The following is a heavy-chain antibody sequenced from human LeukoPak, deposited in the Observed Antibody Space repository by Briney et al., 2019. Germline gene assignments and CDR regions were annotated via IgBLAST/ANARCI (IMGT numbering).Heavy chain of an antibody. Sequence: ASVKVSCKASGYTFTGYYMHWVRQAPGQGLEWMGWINPNSGGTNYAQKFQGRVTMTRDTSISTAYMELSRLRSDDTAVYYCVREIAAAGYAQYWFDPWGQGTLVTVSS. CDR1: GYTFTGYY. J-gene: IGHJ5*02. D-gene: IGHD6-13*01. CDR2: INPNSGGT. V-gene: IGHV1-2*02. CDR3: VREIAAAGYAQYWFDP.